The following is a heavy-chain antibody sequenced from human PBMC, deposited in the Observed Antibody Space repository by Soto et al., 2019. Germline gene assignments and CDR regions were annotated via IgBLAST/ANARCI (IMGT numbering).Heavy chain of an antibody. J-gene: IGHJ6*03. V-gene: IGHV4-59*12. CDR1: GGSINNNY. D-gene: IGHD1-26*01. CDR2: IYYSGST. Sequence: SETLSLTCTVSGGSINNNYWSWIRQPPGKGLEWIGYIYYSGSTNYNPSLKSRVTISVDTSKNQFSLKLSSVTAADTAVYYCARVIGLGKSGYYYYMDVWGKGTTVTVSS. CDR3: ARVIGLGKSGYYYYMDV.